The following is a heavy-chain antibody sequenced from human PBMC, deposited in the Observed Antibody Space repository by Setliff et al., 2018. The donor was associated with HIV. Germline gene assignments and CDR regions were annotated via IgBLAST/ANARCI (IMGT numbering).Heavy chain of an antibody. CDR1: GGSISSHY. Sequence: PSETLSLTCTVSGGSISSHYWTWIRQPPGKGLEWIGYISYSGSTNYNPSLKSRVTISVDTSKNQFPLKLSSVTASDTAVYYCARSPERGYDSDWFDPWGQGTLVTVSS. J-gene: IGHJ5*02. CDR2: ISYSGST. D-gene: IGHD5-12*01. V-gene: IGHV4-59*11. CDR3: ARSPERGYDSDWFDP.